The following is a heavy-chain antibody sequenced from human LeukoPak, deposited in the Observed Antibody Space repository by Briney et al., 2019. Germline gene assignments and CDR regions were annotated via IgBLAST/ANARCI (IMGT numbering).Heavy chain of an antibody. CDR1: HYTFTSYG. CDR3: ATLPRNYTGYDPFMKYPEINWSDP. J-gene: IGHJ5*02. CDR2: ISAYNGNT. D-gene: IGHD5-12*01. Sequence: GASVKVSCKASHYTFTSYGISWVRQAPGQGLEWMGWISAYNGNTNYAQKLQCRVTMATDTATSTAYMELRSLRSDDTAVYYCATLPRNYTGYDPFMKYPEINWSDPWGQGTLVTVSS. V-gene: IGHV1-18*01.